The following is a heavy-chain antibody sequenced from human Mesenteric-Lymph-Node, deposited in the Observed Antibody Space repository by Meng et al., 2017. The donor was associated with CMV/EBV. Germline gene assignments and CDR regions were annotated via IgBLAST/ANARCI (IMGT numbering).Heavy chain of an antibody. CDR3: ARVSIMATGPSDY. V-gene: IGHV3-48*04. CDR2: MGPRDTPI. Sequence: GGSLRLSCAASGFTFSSYWMHWVRQAPGKGLEWVSYMGPRDTPIYYADSVRGRFTISRDNAKNTLYLQMSNLRAEDTAVYYCARVSIMATGPSDYWGQGTLVTVSS. J-gene: IGHJ4*02. CDR1: GFTFSSYW. D-gene: IGHD1-1*01.